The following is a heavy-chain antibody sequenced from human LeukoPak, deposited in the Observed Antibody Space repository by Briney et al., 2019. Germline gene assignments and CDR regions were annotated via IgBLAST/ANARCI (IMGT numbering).Heavy chain of an antibody. CDR3: AKSRGYYYEKSGPADY. Sequence: GGSLRLSCAASGFSFSSYGMHWVRQAQGKGLEWVAVIWYDGSIKYYGDSVKGRFTISRDNSKNTLYLQMNSLSAEDTAVYYCAKSRGYYYEKSGPADYWGQGTLVTVSS. V-gene: IGHV3-33*06. CDR1: GFSFSSYG. J-gene: IGHJ4*02. D-gene: IGHD3-22*01. CDR2: IWYDGSIK.